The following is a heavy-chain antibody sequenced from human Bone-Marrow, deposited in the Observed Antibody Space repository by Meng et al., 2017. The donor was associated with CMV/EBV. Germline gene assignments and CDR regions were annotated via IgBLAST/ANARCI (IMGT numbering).Heavy chain of an antibody. D-gene: IGHD6-19*01. V-gene: IGHV1-3*04. CDR1: GYTFTDYP. J-gene: IGHJ4*02. CDR2: INIGNGNT. Sequence: KTSGYTFTDYPIHWVRQAPGQSLEWMGRINIGNGNTKYSQKFQGRVSMTRDTSANTASMDLTDLRSEDTAVYYCARGHNSGWWGYNYWGQGTLVTVSS. CDR3: ARGHNSGWWGYNY.